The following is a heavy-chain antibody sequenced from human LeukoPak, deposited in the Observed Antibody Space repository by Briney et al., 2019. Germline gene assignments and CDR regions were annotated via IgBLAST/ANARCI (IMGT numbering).Heavy chain of an antibody. V-gene: IGHV3-30-3*01. CDR2: ISYDGNNK. D-gene: IGHD3-22*01. Sequence: GGSLRLSCAASGFTFSNYWMNWVRQAPGKGLEWVAVISYDGNNKYYADSVKGRFTISRDNSKNTLYLQMNSLRAEDTAVYYCARDLVGGWDDSSGYYYGYFDYWGQGTLVTVSS. CDR1: GFTFSNYW. J-gene: IGHJ4*02. CDR3: ARDLVGGWDDSSGYYYGYFDY.